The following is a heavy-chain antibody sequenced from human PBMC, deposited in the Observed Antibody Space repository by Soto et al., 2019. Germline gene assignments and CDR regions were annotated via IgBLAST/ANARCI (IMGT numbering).Heavy chain of an antibody. Sequence: QVQLEQSGAEVKKPGDSVKVSCKASGYTFTHFYITWVRQAPGQGLEWMGAISPHNFNTNYAQKFRGRVTLTTEKSTSIANMDVRSLTSDDTAVYYRARDEGGYDILTGYYKAHRFDYRGQGVPGTDSS. CDR1: GYTFTHFY. J-gene: IGHJ4*02. CDR2: ISPHNFNT. CDR3: ARDEGGYDILTGYYKAHRFDY. V-gene: IGHV1-18*01. D-gene: IGHD3-9*01.